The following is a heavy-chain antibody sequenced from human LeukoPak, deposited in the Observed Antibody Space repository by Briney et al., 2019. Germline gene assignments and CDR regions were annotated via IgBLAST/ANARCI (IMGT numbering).Heavy chain of an antibody. J-gene: IGHJ5*02. Sequence: ASVKVSCKASGYTFTSYDINWVRQTTGQGPEWMGWMNPNSGNTGYAQKFQGRVTMTTNTSINTANMELRSLRSDDTAVYYCARGDSGSYMWFDPWGQGTLVTVSS. D-gene: IGHD1-26*01. CDR2: MNPNSGNT. V-gene: IGHV1-8*01. CDR1: GYTFTSYD. CDR3: ARGDSGSYMWFDP.